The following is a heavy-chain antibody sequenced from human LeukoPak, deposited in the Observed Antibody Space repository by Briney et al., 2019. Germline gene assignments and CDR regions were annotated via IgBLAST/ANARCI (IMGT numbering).Heavy chain of an antibody. CDR2: ISDNGGAT. CDR1: GFTFSSYA. V-gene: IGHV3-23*01. CDR3: AKSRTGSCYSACVY. J-gene: IGHJ4*02. D-gene: IGHD2-15*01. Sequence: EAGGSLRLSCAASGFTFSSYAMSWVRRGPGKGLEWVSVISDNGGATYYADSVKGRFTISRDNSKDTLYLQMNSLRADDTAVYYCAKSRTGSCYSACVYWGQGTLVTVSS.